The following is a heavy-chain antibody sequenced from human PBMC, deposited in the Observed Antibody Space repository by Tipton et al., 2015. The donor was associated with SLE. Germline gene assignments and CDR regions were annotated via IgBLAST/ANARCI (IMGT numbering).Heavy chain of an antibody. D-gene: IGHD1-26*01. CDR3: ARLSADSWEPALYFDY. CDR1: GGSISSGSHW. V-gene: IGHV4-39*07. Sequence: TLSLTCTVSGGSISSGSHWWGWIRQPPGKGPEWIGTLYSRGSAYSNPSLQSRVTISPDTSKNQFFLRVSSVTAADTAVYYCARLSADSWEPALYFDYWGPGTLVTVS. J-gene: IGHJ4*02. CDR2: LYSRGSA.